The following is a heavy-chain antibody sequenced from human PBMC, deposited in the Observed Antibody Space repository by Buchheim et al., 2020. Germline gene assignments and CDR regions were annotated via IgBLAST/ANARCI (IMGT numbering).Heavy chain of an antibody. CDR1: GFTFSNFW. D-gene: IGHD6-13*01. Sequence: EVQLVESGGGLVQPGGSLRLSCAASGFTFSNFWMHRVRQAPGKGLVWISRIKGDGSSTSYADSMKGRFTISTDNAKNTIYLEIKSLRAEDTAVYYCARETRAAADSWGQGTL. J-gene: IGHJ4*02. CDR3: ARETRAAADS. CDR2: IKGDGSST. V-gene: IGHV3-74*01.